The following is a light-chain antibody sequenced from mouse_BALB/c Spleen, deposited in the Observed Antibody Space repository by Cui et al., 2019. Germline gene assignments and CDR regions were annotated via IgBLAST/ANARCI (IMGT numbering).Light chain of an antibody. CDR3: QQYNSYPT. J-gene: IGKJ2*01. CDR2: SAS. CDR1: QNVGTN. V-gene: IGKV6-15*01. Sequence: DIVMTQSQKFMSTSVGDRVSVTCKASQNVGTNVAWYQQKPGQSPKALIYSASYRYSGVPDRFTGSGSGTDFTLTISNVQSEDLAEYFCQQYNSYPTVGGGTKLEIK.